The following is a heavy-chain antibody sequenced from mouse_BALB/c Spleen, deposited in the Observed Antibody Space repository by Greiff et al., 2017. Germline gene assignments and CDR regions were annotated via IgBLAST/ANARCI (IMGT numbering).Heavy chain of an antibody. Sequence: DVKLVESGGGLVKPGGSLKLSCAASGFAFSSYDMSWVRQTPEKRLEWVAYISSGGGSTYYPDTVKGRFTISRDNAKNTLYLQMSSLKSEDTAMYYCARHNFYYGNPYYFDYWGQGTTLTVSS. V-gene: IGHV5-12-1*01. D-gene: IGHD2-1*01. CDR3: ARHNFYYGNPYYFDY. CDR1: GFAFSSYD. CDR2: ISSGGGST. J-gene: IGHJ2*01.